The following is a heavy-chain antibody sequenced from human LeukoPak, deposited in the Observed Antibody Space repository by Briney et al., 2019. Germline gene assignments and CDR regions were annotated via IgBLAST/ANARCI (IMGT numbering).Heavy chain of an antibody. V-gene: IGHV3-9*01. D-gene: IGHD6-13*01. CDR2: ISWNSGSI. Sequence: TGGSLRLSCAASGFTFDDYAMHWVRQAPGKGLEWVSGISWNSGSIGYADSVKGRFTISRDNAKKSLYLQMNSLRAEDTALYYCGKGISGSWYDGPYGMDVWGQGTTVTVSS. J-gene: IGHJ6*02. CDR3: GKGISGSWYDGPYGMDV. CDR1: GFTFDDYA.